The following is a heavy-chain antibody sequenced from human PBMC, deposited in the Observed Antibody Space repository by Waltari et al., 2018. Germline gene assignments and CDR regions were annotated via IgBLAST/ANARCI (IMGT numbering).Heavy chain of an antibody. D-gene: IGHD7-27*01. CDR3: ARDLGDALDI. CDR1: GYTLTELS. CDR2: FDPEDGET. Sequence: QVQLVQSGAEVKKPGASVKVSCKVSGYTLTELSMHWVRQAPGKGLEWMGGFDPEDGETIYAQKFQGRVTINAEESTSTAYMELSSLRSVDTAVYYCARDLGDALDIWGQGTMVTVSS. J-gene: IGHJ3*02. V-gene: IGHV1-24*01.